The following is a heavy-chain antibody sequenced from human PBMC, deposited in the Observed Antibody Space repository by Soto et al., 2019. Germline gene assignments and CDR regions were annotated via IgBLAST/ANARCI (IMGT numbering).Heavy chain of an antibody. CDR3: ARRQSGGPSAFDL. CDR1: SDSLISYSSF. V-gene: IGHV4-39*01. CDR2: IYYSGST. J-gene: IGHJ3*01. D-gene: IGHD2-15*01. Sequence: SETLSLTCSVSSDSLISYSSFWGWIRQPPGKGLEWIGSIYYSGSTFYNPSLKSRVTISVDTSRKQFSLKLKSVTAADTAVYFCARRQSGGPSAFDLWGQGTMVTVS.